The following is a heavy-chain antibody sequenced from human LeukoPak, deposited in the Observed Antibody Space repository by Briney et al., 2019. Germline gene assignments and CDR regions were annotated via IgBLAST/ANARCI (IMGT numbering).Heavy chain of an antibody. D-gene: IGHD3-10*01. CDR2: IYYSGRT. J-gene: IGHJ5*02. CDR3: AQSLGASTWFGNWFDP. CDR1: GVSISSTSYC. V-gene: IGHV4-39*01. Sequence: SETLSLTCTVSGVSISSTSYCWGCIRQPQGKGLEWIVSIYYSGRTYYNPSLKSRLTISVDTPKNQFSLKLSSVTAADTAVYYCAQSLGASTWFGNWFDPWGQGTLVTVSS.